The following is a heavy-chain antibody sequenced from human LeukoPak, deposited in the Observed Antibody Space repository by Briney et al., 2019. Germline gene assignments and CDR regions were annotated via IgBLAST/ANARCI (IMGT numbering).Heavy chain of an antibody. CDR1: GFTFSSYA. Sequence: GGSLRLSCAASGFTFSSYAMHWVRQAPGKGLEWVAVISYDGSNKYYADSVKGRFTISRDNSKNTLYLQMNSLRAEDTAVYYCARGPWRGRYCDYWGQGTLVTASS. V-gene: IGHV3-30-3*01. CDR3: ARGPWRGRYCDY. CDR2: ISYDGSNK. D-gene: IGHD1-26*01. J-gene: IGHJ4*02.